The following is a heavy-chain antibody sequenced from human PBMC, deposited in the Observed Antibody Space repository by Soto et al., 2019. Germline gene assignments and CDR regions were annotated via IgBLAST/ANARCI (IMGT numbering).Heavy chain of an antibody. CDR3: ARGGGRQQLVFDY. J-gene: IGHJ4*02. CDR1: GYTFSDYQ. Sequence: ASVKVSCKASGYTFSDYQMHWVRQAPGQGLEWMGWINPNSGGTNYAQKFQGWVTMTRDTSISTAYMELRRLRSDDTAVYYCARGGGRQQLVFDYWGQGTLVTVSS. D-gene: IGHD6-13*01. V-gene: IGHV1-2*04. CDR2: INPNSGGT.